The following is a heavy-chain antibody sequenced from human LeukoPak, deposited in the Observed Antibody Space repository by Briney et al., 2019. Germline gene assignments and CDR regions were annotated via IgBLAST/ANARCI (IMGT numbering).Heavy chain of an antibody. Sequence: PGGSLRLSCAASGFTFSSYSMNWVRQAPGKGLEWVSSISSSSSYIYYADSVKGRFTISRDNAKNSLYLQMNSLRAEDTAVYYCARDPVLVVVRGAGESGDFQHWGQGTLVTVSS. CDR3: ARDPVLVVVRGAGESGDFQH. V-gene: IGHV3-21*01. D-gene: IGHD2-8*02. CDR2: ISSSSSYI. CDR1: GFTFSSYS. J-gene: IGHJ1*01.